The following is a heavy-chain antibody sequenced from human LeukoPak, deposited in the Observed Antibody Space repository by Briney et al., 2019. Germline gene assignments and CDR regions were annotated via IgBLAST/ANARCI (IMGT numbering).Heavy chain of an antibody. D-gene: IGHD6-13*01. CDR2: IIPILGIA. CDR3: ARDARQQLVSQGWFDP. CDR1: GGTFSSYA. Sequence: SVKVSCKASGGTFSSYAISWVRQAPGQGLEWMGRIIPILGIANYAQKFQGRVTITADKSTSTAYMELSSLRSEDTAVYYCARDARQQLVSQGWFDPWGQGTLVTVSS. V-gene: IGHV1-69*04. J-gene: IGHJ5*02.